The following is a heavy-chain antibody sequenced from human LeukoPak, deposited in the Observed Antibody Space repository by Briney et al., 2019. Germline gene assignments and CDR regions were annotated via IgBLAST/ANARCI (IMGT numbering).Heavy chain of an antibody. V-gene: IGHV3-53*01. CDR1: GFTVSSNY. CDR2: IRSDGST. J-gene: IGHJ3*02. CDR3: AREMYSGMYNDAFDI. D-gene: IGHD1-26*01. Sequence: GSLRLSCTASGFTVSSNYMCWVRQAPGKGLEWVSVIRSDGSTNHADSVKGRFTISRDNSKNTLYLQMNNLRAEDTAMYYCAREMYSGMYNDAFDIWGQGTKVTVSS.